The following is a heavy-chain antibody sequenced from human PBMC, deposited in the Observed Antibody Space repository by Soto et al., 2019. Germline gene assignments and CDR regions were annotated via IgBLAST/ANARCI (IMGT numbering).Heavy chain of an antibody. CDR1: GYTFTSYG. J-gene: IGHJ3*02. CDR2: ISAYNGNT. V-gene: IGHV1-18*01. D-gene: IGHD6-19*01. Sequence: GASVKVSCKASGYTFTSYGISWVRQAPGQGLEWMGWISAYNGNTNYAQKLQGRVTMTTDTSTSTAYMELRSLRSDDTAVYYCARDGAYSSDWYLAFDIWGQGTMVTVSS. CDR3: ARDGAYSSDWYLAFDI.